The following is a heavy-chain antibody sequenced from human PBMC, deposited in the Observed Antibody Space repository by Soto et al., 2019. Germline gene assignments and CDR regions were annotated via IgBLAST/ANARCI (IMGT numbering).Heavy chain of an antibody. CDR1: GFTFSGSA. D-gene: IGHD6-13*01. Sequence: GGSLRLSCAASGFTFSGSAMHWVRQASGKGLEWVGRIRSKANSYATAYAASVKGRFTISRDDSKNTAYLQMNSLKTEDTAVYYCTRPGDSSSWYASNWGQGTLVTVSS. CDR3: TRPGDSSSWYASN. J-gene: IGHJ4*02. CDR2: IRSKANSYAT. V-gene: IGHV3-73*01.